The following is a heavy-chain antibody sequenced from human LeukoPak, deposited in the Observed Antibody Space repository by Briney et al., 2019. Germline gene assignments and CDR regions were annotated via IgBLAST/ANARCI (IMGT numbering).Heavy chain of an antibody. J-gene: IGHJ3*02. D-gene: IGHD6-19*01. CDR1: GGSISSYY. Sequence: SETLSLTCTVSGGSISSYYWSRIRQPPGKGLEWIGYIYYSGSTNYNPSLKSRVTISVDTSKNQFSLKLSSVTAADTAVYYWARRGLVRAAFDIWGQGTMVTVSS. CDR2: IYYSGST. CDR3: ARRGLVRAAFDI. V-gene: IGHV4-59*08.